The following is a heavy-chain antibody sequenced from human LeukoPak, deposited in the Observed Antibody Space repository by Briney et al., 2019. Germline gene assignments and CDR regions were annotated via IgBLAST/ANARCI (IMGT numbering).Heavy chain of an antibody. J-gene: IGHJ5*02. D-gene: IGHD4-17*01. CDR2: IRYDGSNK. V-gene: IGHV3-30*02. CDR3: AKDWGDYAHKTANWFDP. Sequence: GGSLRLSCAASGFTFSTYGMHWVRQAPGRGLQWVAFIRYDGSNKYYADSVKGRFTISRDNSNNTLYLQMNGLRPEDTAVYYCAKDWGDYAHKTANWFDPWGQGTLVTVS. CDR1: GFTFSTYG.